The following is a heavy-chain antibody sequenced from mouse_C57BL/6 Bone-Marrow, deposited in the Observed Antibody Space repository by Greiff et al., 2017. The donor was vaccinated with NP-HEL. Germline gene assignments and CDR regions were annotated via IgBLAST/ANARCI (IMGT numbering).Heavy chain of an antibody. V-gene: IGHV1-76*01. CDR2: IYPGSGNT. D-gene: IGHD2-2*01. Sequence: QVQLKESGAELVRPGASVKLSCKASGYTFTDYYLNWVKQRPGQGLEWIARIYPGSGNTYSNEKFKGKAPLTAEKSSSTAYMQIRSLTSEDTAVYFCARKVGYGYDDYAMDYWGQGTSVTVSS. CDR3: ARKVGYGYDDYAMDY. CDR1: GYTFTDYY. J-gene: IGHJ4*01.